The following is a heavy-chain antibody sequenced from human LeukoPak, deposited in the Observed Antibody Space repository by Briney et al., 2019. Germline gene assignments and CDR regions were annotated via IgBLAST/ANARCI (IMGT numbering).Heavy chain of an antibody. CDR2: ISYDGSNK. Sequence: PGRSLRLSCAASGFTFSIYAMHWVRQAPGKGLEWVAIISYDGSNKYYAESVKGRFNISRDNSKNTLHLQMNSLRAEDTAVYYCARGVTSRVVPLATASLDYYYYMDVWGKGTTVTVSS. CDR3: ARGVTSRVVPLATASLDYYYYMDV. CDR1: GFTFSIYA. D-gene: IGHD3-16*01. V-gene: IGHV3-30-3*01. J-gene: IGHJ6*03.